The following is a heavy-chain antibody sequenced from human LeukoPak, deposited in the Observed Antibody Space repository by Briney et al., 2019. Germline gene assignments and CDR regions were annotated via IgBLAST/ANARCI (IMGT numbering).Heavy chain of an antibody. CDR1: GGTFSSYA. J-gene: IGHJ4*02. V-gene: IGHV1-69*13. D-gene: IGHD2-2*01. CDR3: ARHEGYCSSTSCYGTY. CDR2: IIPIFGTA. Sequence: GASVKVSCKASGGTFSSYAISWVRQAPGQGLEWMGGIIPIFGTANYAQKFQGRVTITADESTSTAYMELSSLRSEDTAVYYCARHEGYCSSTSCYGTYWGQGTLVTVSS.